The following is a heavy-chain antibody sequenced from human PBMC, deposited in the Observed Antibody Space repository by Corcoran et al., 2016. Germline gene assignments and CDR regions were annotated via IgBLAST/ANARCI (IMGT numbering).Heavy chain of an antibody. CDR1: GYSFTTYW. V-gene: IGHV5-51*01. D-gene: IGHD3-16*01. J-gene: IGHJ6*02. CDR2: VYPGDSDI. Sequence: EVQLVQSGAEVKKPGESLKISCKGSGYSFTTYWINWVRQVPGKGLEWMGIVYPGDSDIRYSPSFQGHVTISVDNSISTAYLQWSSLTASDTAIYYCARHPNSYASRLSGYGMDIWGQGTTVTVSS. CDR3: ARHPNSYASRLSGYGMDI.